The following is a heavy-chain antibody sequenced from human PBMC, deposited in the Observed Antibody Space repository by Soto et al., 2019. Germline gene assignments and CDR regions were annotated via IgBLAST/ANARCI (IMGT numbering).Heavy chain of an antibody. D-gene: IGHD3-22*01. V-gene: IGHV4-59*01. J-gene: IGHJ3*02. CDR2: IYNSGTT. CDR1: GGSISSYY. Sequence: QVQLQESGPGLVQPSETLSLTCSVSGGSISSYYWSWIRQPPGKGLEWIAYIYNSGTTNYNPSLTSRPNISVDTSKNQFSLKLNSVTAADPAVYYCARTYDDSGPNSGGYGFDIWGQGTMVTVSS. CDR3: ARTYDDSGPNSGGYGFDI.